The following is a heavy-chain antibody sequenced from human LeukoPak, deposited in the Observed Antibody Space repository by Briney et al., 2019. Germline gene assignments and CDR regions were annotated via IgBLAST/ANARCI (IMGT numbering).Heavy chain of an antibody. CDR1: GFTFSSYW. Sequence: GGSLRLSCAASGFTFSSYWMSWVRQAPGKGLEWVANIKQDGSEKYYVDSVKGRFTISRDNAKYSLYLQMNSLRAEDTAVYYCARDCSSTSCYQNPDPWGQGTLVTVSS. D-gene: IGHD2-2*01. J-gene: IGHJ5*02. V-gene: IGHV3-7*01. CDR2: IKQDGSEK. CDR3: ARDCSSTSCYQNPDP.